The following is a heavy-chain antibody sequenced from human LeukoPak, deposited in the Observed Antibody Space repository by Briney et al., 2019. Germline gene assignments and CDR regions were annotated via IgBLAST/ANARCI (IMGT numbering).Heavy chain of an antibody. CDR1: GYTFTGYY. CDR2: INPNSGGT. Sequence: GASVKVSCKASGYTFTGYYMHWVRQAPGQGLEWMGWINPNSGGTNYAQKFQGRVTLTRDMSTSTDYMELSSLRSEHTAVYYCARDNSLQDMAWWFDPWGQGTLVTVSS. CDR3: ARDNSLQDMAWWFDP. J-gene: IGHJ5*02. V-gene: IGHV1-2*02. D-gene: IGHD5-24*01.